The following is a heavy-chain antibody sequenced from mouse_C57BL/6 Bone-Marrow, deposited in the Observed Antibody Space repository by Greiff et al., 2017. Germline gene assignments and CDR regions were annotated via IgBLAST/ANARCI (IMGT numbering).Heavy chain of an antibody. V-gene: IGHV3-6*01. Sequence: EVQLQESGPGLVKPSQSLSLTCSVTGYSITSGYYWNWIRQFPGNKLEWMGYISYDGSNNYNPSLKNRISITRDTSKNQFFLKLNSVTTEDTATYYCARNYGGGYGGQGTTLTVSS. CDR2: ISYDGSN. J-gene: IGHJ2*01. CDR3: ARNYGGGY. D-gene: IGHD1-1*02. CDR1: GYSITSGYY.